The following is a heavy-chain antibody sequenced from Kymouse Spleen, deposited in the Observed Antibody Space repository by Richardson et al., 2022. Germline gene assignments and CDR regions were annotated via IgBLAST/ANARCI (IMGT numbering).Heavy chain of an antibody. CDR3: AKERDYYGSGSYYPPYYYYYGMDV. D-gene: IGHD3-10*01. CDR2: ISYDGSNK. Sequence: QVQLVESGGGVVQPGRSLRLSCAASGFTFSSYGMHWVRQAPGKGLEWVAVISYDGSNKYYADSVKGRFTISRDNSKNTLYLQMNSLRAEDTAVYYCAKERDYYGSGSYYPPYYYYYGMDVWGQGTTVTVSS. V-gene: IGHV3-30*18. J-gene: IGHJ6*02. CDR1: GFTFSSYG.